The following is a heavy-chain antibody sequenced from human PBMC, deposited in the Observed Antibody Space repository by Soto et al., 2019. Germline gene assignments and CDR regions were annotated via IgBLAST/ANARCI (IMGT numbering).Heavy chain of an antibody. Sequence: GGSLRLSCAASGLTFSRYAMNWVRQAPGKGLEWVSVISGSGGTRYYADSVKGRFTISRDNSKGILYLQMNSLRAEDTAVYYCARVFKGAAFDYWGQGTLVTVSS. CDR2: ISGSGGTR. V-gene: IGHV3-23*01. CDR1: GLTFSRYA. J-gene: IGHJ4*02. CDR3: ARVFKGAAFDY. D-gene: IGHD1-26*01.